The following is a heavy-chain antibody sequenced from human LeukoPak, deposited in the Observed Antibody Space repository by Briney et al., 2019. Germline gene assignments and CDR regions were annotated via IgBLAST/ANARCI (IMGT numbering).Heavy chain of an antibody. CDR3: AKGSSGYSYALDAFDI. CDR2: IRYDGSNK. Sequence: QPGGSLRLSCAASGFTFSSYGMHWVRQAPGKGLEWVAFIRYDGSNKYYADCLKGRFNIPRDNSKNTLYLKMNSLRAEDTAVYYCAKGSSGYSYALDAFDIWGQGTMVTVSS. V-gene: IGHV3-30*02. CDR1: GFTFSSYG. J-gene: IGHJ3*02. D-gene: IGHD5-18*01.